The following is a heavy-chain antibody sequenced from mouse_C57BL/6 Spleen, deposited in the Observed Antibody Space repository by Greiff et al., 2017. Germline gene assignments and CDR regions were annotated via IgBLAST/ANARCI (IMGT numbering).Heavy chain of an antibody. Sequence: VQLQQSGPELVKPGASVKISCKASGYTFTDYYMNWVKQSHGKSLEWIGDINPNNGGTSYNQKFKGKATLTVDKSSSTAYMELRSLTSEDSAVYYCAREGVAKWYFDVWGTGTTVTVSS. CDR3: AREGVAKWYFDV. CDR1: GYTFTDYY. J-gene: IGHJ1*03. V-gene: IGHV1-26*01. CDR2: INPNNGGT. D-gene: IGHD1-1*02.